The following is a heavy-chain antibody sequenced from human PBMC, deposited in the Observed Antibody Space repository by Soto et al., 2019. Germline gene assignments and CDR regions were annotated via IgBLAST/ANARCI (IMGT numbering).Heavy chain of an antibody. J-gene: IGHJ4*02. Sequence: EVQLVESGGGLVQPGGSLRLSCVVSGFTFSSYSLNWVCQAPGKGLEWVSYISTRSNTIYYADSVKGRFTISRDNAKNSLFLQMNSLRDEDTAVYYCARDRIAAAGAYYFDYWGQGTLVTVSS. V-gene: IGHV3-48*02. CDR1: GFTFSSYS. CDR2: ISTRSNTI. CDR3: ARDRIAAAGAYYFDY. D-gene: IGHD6-13*01.